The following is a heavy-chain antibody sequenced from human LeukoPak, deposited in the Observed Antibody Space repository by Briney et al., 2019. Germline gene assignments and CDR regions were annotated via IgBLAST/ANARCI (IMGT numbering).Heavy chain of an antibody. D-gene: IGHD6-19*01. CDR3: AKVSWLGTLPSYHFDS. J-gene: IGHJ4*02. CDR1: GFTFSDHA. Sequence: GGSLRPSCAASGFTFSDHAMSWARQAPGKGLEWVSAIRGTGTTTFYAASVKGRFTISRDNSKNTADLQMNSLRAEDTAVYYCAKVSWLGTLPSYHFDSWGQGTQVTVSS. V-gene: IGHV3-23*01. CDR2: IRGTGTTT.